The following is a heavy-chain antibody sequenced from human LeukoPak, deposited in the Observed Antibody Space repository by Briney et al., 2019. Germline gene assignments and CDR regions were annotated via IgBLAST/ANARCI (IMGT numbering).Heavy chain of an antibody. CDR1: GFTFSSYE. Sequence: GGSLRLSCAASGFTFSSYEMNWVRQAPGKGLEWVSYISSSGSTIYYADSVKGRFTISRDNAKNSLYLQMNSLRAEDTAVYYCARDRGYSYGFYDYMDVWGKGTTVTVSS. D-gene: IGHD5-18*01. CDR3: ARDRGYSYGFYDYMDV. CDR2: ISSSGSTI. V-gene: IGHV3-48*03. J-gene: IGHJ6*03.